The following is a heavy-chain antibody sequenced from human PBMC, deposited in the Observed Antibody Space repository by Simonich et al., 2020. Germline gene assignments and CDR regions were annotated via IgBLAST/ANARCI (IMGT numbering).Heavy chain of an antibody. V-gene: IGHV1-69-2*01. D-gene: IGHD6-6*01. Sequence: EVQLVQSGAEVKKPGATVKISCKVSGYTFTDYYMHGVQQAPGKGIEWMVLVYPEDGETIYSAKFQGRVTITADTSTDTAYMELSSLRSEDTAVYYCATGFEYSSSSWAFDIWGQGTMVTVSS. CDR1: GYTFTDYY. J-gene: IGHJ3*02. CDR3: ATGFEYSSSSWAFDI. CDR2: VYPEDGET.